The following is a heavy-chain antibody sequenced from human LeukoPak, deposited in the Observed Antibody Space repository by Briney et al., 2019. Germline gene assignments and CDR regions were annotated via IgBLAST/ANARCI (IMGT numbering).Heavy chain of an antibody. CDR2: ISSSSSYI. CDR1: GFTFSSYS. D-gene: IGHD3-16*02. V-gene: IGHV3-21*01. J-gene: IGHJ5*02. Sequence: PGGSLRLSCAASGFTFSSYSMNWVRQAPGKGLEWVSSISSSSSYIYYADSVKGRFAISRDNAKNSLYLQMNSLRAEDTAVYYCARGWLRLGELSSWGQGTLVTVSS. CDR3: ARGWLRLGELSS.